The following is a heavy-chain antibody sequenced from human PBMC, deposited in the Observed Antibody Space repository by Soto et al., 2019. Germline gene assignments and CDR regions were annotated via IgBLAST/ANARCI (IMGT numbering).Heavy chain of an antibody. D-gene: IGHD2-2*01. CDR1: GGSISSGGYS. V-gene: IGHV4-30-4*07. J-gene: IGHJ4*02. CDR3: ASNCITTSCYAYQSEF. Sequence: SETLSLTCAVSGGSISSGGYSWSWIRQPPGKDLEWIGYIYDSGSTYYNPSLKSRVTISVDTSNNQFSLELRSVTAADTAVYYCASNCITTSCYAYQSEFWGQGTLVTVSS. CDR2: IYDSGST.